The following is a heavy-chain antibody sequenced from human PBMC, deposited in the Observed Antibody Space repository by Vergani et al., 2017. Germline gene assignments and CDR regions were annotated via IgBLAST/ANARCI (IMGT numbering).Heavy chain of an antibody. V-gene: IGHV3-7*03. CDR3: ASGSRWIQLWHGENFDY. Sequence: EVQLVESGGGLVQPGGSLRLSCAASGFTFSSYWMSWVRQAPGKGLAWVANIKQDGSEKYYVDSVKGRFTISRDNAKNSLYLQMNSLRAEDTAVYYCASGSRWIQLWHGENFDYWGQGTLVTVSS. D-gene: IGHD5-18*01. J-gene: IGHJ4*02. CDR1: GFTFSSYW. CDR2: IKQDGSEK.